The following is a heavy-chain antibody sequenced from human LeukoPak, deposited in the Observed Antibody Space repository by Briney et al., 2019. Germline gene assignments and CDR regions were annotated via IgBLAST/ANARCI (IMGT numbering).Heavy chain of an antibody. CDR2: ISGSGGST. Sequence: GGSLRLSCAASGFTFSSCAVSWVRQAPGKGLEWVSAISGSGGSTYYADSVKGRFTISRDNSKNTLYLQMSSLRAEDTAVYYCAKDQPRIAAAGTDDYWGQGTLVTVSS. V-gene: IGHV3-23*01. D-gene: IGHD6-13*01. CDR1: GFTFSSCA. CDR3: AKDQPRIAAAGTDDY. J-gene: IGHJ4*02.